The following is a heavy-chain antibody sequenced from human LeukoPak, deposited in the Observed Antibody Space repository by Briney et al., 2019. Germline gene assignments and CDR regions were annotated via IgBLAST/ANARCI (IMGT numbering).Heavy chain of an antibody. Sequence: GGSPRLSCAASGFTFSTFGMHWVRQAPGKGPEWVAVIWYDGSKKYCIDFAEGRFTISRDNSRNTLYLQMNSLRAEDTAVYYCARYYSHTSAWSEGGLDQWGQGTLVTVSS. V-gene: IGHV3-33*01. J-gene: IGHJ4*02. CDR3: ARYYSHTSAWSEGGLDQ. D-gene: IGHD6-19*01. CDR2: IWYDGSKK. CDR1: GFTFSTFG.